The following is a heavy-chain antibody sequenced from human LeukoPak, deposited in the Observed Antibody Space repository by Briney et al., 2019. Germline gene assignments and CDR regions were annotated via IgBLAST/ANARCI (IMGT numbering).Heavy chain of an antibody. CDR3: ARRAGAYSHPYDY. J-gene: IGHJ4*02. V-gene: IGHV3-53*01. Sequence: GGSLRLSCTVSGFTVSSNSMSWVRQAPGKGLEWVSFIYSDNTHYSDSMKGRFTISRDNSKNTLYLQMNSLRAEDTAVYYCARRAGAYSHPYDYWGQGTLVTVSS. D-gene: IGHD4/OR15-4a*01. CDR1: GFTVSSNS. CDR2: IYSDNT.